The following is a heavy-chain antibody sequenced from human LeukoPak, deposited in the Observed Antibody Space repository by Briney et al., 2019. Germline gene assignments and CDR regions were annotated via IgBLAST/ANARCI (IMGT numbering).Heavy chain of an antibody. J-gene: IGHJ5*02. Sequence: GASVKVSCKASGYTFTGYYMHWVRQAPGQGLEWMGRINPNSGGTNYAQKFQGRVTMTRDTSISTAYMELSRLRSDDTAVYYCARDGGDYDILTGYDYWFDPWGQGTLVTVSS. CDR2: INPNSGGT. D-gene: IGHD3-9*01. CDR3: ARDGGDYDILTGYDYWFDP. CDR1: GYTFTGYY. V-gene: IGHV1-2*06.